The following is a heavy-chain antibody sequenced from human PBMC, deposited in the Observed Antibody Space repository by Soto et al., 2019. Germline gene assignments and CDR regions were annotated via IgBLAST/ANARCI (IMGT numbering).Heavy chain of an antibody. D-gene: IGHD4-17*01. Sequence: QLQLQESGSRLVKSSETLSLTCGVSGDTISTGGYSWAWIRQPPGKALEWIWHTYHSGNPYYNPSHKSRVLISVDRSKNQFSMKVSSVTAADTAVYYCAREPYGDYGGYFDPWGQGTLVTVSS. CDR1: GDTISTGGYS. J-gene: IGHJ5*02. V-gene: IGHV4-30-2*01. CDR2: TYHSGNP. CDR3: AREPYGDYGGYFDP.